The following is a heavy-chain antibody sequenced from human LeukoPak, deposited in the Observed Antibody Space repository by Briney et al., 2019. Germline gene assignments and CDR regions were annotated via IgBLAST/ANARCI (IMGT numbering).Heavy chain of an antibody. V-gene: IGHV4-34*01. Sequence: SETLSLTCTIYGGPFNGYYWSWIRQPPGKGLEWIGEINHSGTTNYNPSLESRVTISVDTSKNQFSLKLSSMTAADTAVYYCARGGSYPTSNDYWGQGTLVTVSS. CDR1: GGPFNGYY. J-gene: IGHJ4*02. CDR2: INHSGTT. D-gene: IGHD1-26*01. CDR3: ARGGSYPTSNDY.